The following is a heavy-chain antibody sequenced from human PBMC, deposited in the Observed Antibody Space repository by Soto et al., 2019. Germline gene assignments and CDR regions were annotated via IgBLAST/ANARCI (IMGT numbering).Heavy chain of an antibody. Sequence: ASVKVSCKASGYTFTSYGISWVRQAPGQGLEWMGWISAYNGNTNYAQKLQGRVTMTTDPSTSTAYMELRGLRSDATAGYYVGRSIDSMGYDAFDIWGQGKMVTVSS. J-gene: IGHJ3*02. CDR1: GYTFTSYG. D-gene: IGHD3-22*01. CDR2: ISAYNGNT. V-gene: IGHV1-18*01. CDR3: GRSIDSMGYDAFDI.